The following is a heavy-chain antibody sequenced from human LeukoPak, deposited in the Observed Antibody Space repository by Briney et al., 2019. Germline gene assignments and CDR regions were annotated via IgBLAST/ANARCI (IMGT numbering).Heavy chain of an antibody. CDR3: AREDYGSGSTGDNGFDP. CDR1: GYTFTGYY. V-gene: IGHV1-2*02. Sequence: ASVKVSCKASGYTFTGYYMHWVRQAPGQGLEWMGWINPNSGGTNYAQKFQGRVTMTGDTSISTAYMELSRQRSDDTAVYYCAREDYGSGSTGDNGFDPWGQGTLVTVSS. D-gene: IGHD3-10*01. CDR2: INPNSGGT. J-gene: IGHJ5*02.